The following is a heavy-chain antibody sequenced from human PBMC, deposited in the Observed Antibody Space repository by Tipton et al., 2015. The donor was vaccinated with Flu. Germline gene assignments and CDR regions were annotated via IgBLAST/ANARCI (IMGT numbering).Heavy chain of an antibody. J-gene: IGHJ4*02. CDR3: ARQIGGGDCY. CDR2: INQDGSVK. CDR1: GFNLNSYW. V-gene: IGHV3-7*03. D-gene: IGHD2-21*01. Sequence: SLRLSCAASGFNLNSYWMSWVRQAPGKGLEWVANINQDGSVKYYVDSVKGRFSISRDNAKNSFYLQMDSLRAEDTAVYYCARQIGGGDCYWGQGTLVTVSS.